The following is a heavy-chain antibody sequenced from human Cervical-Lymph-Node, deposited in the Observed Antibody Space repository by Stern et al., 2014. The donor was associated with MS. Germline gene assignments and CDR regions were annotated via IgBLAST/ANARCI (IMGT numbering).Heavy chain of an antibody. CDR1: GFTFVSSA. D-gene: IGHD3-10*01. J-gene: IGHJ6*02. CDR2: IGDGSGDT. CDR3: AAEGEYIRSGIYHYTGMDV. Sequence: MQLVQSGPEVKRPGTSVRVSCKASGFTFVSSAMQWVRQARGQRLEWIGFIGDGSGDTRYAQKFHDRVTISRDMSTSTVNMELSSLRSDDTAVYYCAAEGEYIRSGIYHYTGMDVWGQGTTVTVSS. V-gene: IGHV1-58*02.